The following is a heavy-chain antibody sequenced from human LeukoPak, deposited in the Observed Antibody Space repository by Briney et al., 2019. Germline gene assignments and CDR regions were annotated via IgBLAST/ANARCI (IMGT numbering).Heavy chain of an antibody. Sequence: ASVKVSCKASGYSFTGYYMHWVRQAPGQGLAWMGWINPNSGGTNYAQKFQGRVTMTRDTSISSAYMELSRLRSDDTAVYYCAGDVAYCSSTSCYGAWFDPWGQGTLVTVSS. CDR2: INPNSGGT. CDR1: GYSFTGYY. J-gene: IGHJ5*02. CDR3: AGDVAYCSSTSCYGAWFDP. V-gene: IGHV1-2*02. D-gene: IGHD2-2*01.